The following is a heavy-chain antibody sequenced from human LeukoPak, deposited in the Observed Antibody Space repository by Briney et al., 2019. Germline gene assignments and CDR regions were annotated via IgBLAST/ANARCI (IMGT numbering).Heavy chain of an antibody. J-gene: IGHJ6*02. Sequence: GGSLRLSCAASGFTFSSYAMSWVRQAPGKGLEWVSYISSSGSTIYYADSVKGRFTISRDNAKNSLYLQMNSLRAEDTAVYYCARDLPITMIVAQYSGGMDVWGQGTTVTVSS. V-gene: IGHV3-48*04. CDR1: GFTFSSYA. CDR3: ARDLPITMIVAQYSGGMDV. CDR2: ISSSGSTI. D-gene: IGHD3-22*01.